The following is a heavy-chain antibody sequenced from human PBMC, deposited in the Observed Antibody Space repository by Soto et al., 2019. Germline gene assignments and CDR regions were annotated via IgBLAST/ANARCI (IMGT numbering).Heavy chain of an antibody. Sequence: EVQLVESGGGLVQPGGSLRLSCAASGFTFSSYWMSWVRQAPGKGLEWVANIKQDGSEKYYVDSVKGRFTISRDNAKNSLYLQMNSLRAEDTAVYYCARMFLSYDFWSGHLYYFDYWGLGTLVTVSS. D-gene: IGHD3-3*01. CDR2: IKQDGSEK. J-gene: IGHJ4*02. CDR3: ARMFLSYDFWSGHLYYFDY. CDR1: GFTFSSYW. V-gene: IGHV3-7*01.